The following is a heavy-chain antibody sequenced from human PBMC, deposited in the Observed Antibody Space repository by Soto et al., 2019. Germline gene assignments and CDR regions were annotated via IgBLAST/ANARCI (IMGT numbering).Heavy chain of an antibody. Sequence: QVQLQQWGAGLLKPSETLSLTCAVYGGSVNSGNYYWSWIRQPPGKGLEWIGSIYYRGNAYYNPSLQTRVTISLDKSKSQFSLKLNSVTAADSAVYFCARLEGLATISYYFDFWGPGALVTVSS. V-gene: IGHV4-39*01. D-gene: IGHD3-9*01. J-gene: IGHJ4*02. CDR2: IYYRGNA. CDR3: ARLEGLATISYYFDF. CDR1: GGSVNSGNYY.